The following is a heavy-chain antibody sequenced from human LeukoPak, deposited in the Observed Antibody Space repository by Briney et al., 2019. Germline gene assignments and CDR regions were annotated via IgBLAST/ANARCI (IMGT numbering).Heavy chain of an antibody. Sequence: SETLSRTCTVSGGSISSYYWSWIRQSPGKGLEWIGYIYSSGSTNYNPSLKSRVTISVDTSKNQFSLKLSSVTAADTAVYYCATMVQGVHTYFGSWGQGNLVAVSS. CDR3: ATMVQGVHTYFGS. D-gene: IGHD3-10*01. CDR2: IYSSGST. J-gene: IGHJ5*01. V-gene: IGHV4-59*01. CDR1: GGSISSYY.